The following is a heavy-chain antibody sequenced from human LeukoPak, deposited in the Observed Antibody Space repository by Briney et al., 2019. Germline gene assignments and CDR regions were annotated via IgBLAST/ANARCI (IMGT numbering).Heavy chain of an antibody. J-gene: IGHJ3*02. CDR3: ARDPLHWNDGVDDSFDI. V-gene: IGHV3-23*01. CDR1: GFTFSSYA. D-gene: IGHD1-1*01. CDR2: ISGSGGST. Sequence: GGSLRLTCAASGFTFSSYAMSWVRQAPGKGLEWVSAISGSGGSTYYADSVKGRFTISRDNTKNSLYLQMNSLRVEDTAVYYCARDPLHWNDGVDDSFDIWGQGTMVTVSS.